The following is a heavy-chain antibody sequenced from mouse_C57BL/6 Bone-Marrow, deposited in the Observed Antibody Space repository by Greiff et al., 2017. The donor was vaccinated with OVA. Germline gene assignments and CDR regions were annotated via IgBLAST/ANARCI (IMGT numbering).Heavy chain of an antibody. V-gene: IGHV14-2*01. CDR3: ARSPYSVHFDD. J-gene: IGHJ2*01. Sequence: VQLKESGAELVKPGASVKLSCTASGFNIKDYYMHWVKQRTEQGLEWIGRIDPEDGETKYAPKFPGKATITADTSSNTAYLQLSSLTSEDTAVYYCARSPYSVHFDDWGQGTTLTVSS. D-gene: IGHD1-1*01. CDR1: GFNIKDYY. CDR2: IDPEDGET.